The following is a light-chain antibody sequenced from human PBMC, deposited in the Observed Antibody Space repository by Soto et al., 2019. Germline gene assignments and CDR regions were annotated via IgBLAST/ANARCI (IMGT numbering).Light chain of an antibody. CDR2: DVT. V-gene: IGLV2-14*01. CDR1: SNDIGGYNF. Sequence: LTQPASVAGSPGQSITIPCNGTSNDIGGYNFVSWFQQHPGKAPKLLIYDVTRRPSGVSDRFSGSKSGNTASLTIPGPQAEDEADYYCCSYTTSNNRQIVFGTGTKVTVL. J-gene: IGLJ1*01. CDR3: CSYTTSNNRQIV.